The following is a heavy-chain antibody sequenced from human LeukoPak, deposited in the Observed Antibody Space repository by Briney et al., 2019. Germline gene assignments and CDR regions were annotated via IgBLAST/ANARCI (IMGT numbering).Heavy chain of an antibody. D-gene: IGHD3-10*01. CDR1: GFTFTYYA. J-gene: IGHJ5*02. CDR3: ARDMYYGSGRHSPWFDP. CDR2: ISSNGGST. V-gene: IGHV3-64*02. Sequence: GGSLRLSCAASGFTFTYYAMHWVRQAPGKGLEYVSGISSNGGSTYYGDSVKGRFTISRGNSKNTLYLQMGSLRGEDMAVYYCARDMYYGSGRHSPWFDPWGQGTLVTVSS.